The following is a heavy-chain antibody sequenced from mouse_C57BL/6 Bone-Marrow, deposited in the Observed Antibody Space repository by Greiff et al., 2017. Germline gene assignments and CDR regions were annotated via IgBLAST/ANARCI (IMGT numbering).Heavy chain of an antibody. J-gene: IGHJ1*03. CDR3: VGIGVLTHWYFDI. D-gene: IGHD2-14*01. V-gene: IGHV1-64*01. CDR1: GYTFTSYW. CDR2: IHPNSGST. Sequence: QVQLKQPGAELVKPGASVKLSCKASGYTFTSYWMHWVKQRPGQSLEWIGMIHPNSGSTNYNEKFKSKATLTVDKSSSTAYMQLSSLKSEDSAVYYCVGIGVLTHWYFDIWGTGTTVTVSS.